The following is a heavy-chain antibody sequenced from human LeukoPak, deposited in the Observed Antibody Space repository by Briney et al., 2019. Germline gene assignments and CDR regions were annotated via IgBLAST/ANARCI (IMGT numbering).Heavy chain of an antibody. CDR3: AREVGGTGTTPEDPDYYYYMDV. V-gene: IGHV1-69*13. J-gene: IGHJ6*03. CDR1: GGTFSSYA. D-gene: IGHD1-7*01. Sequence: SVKVSCKASGGTFSSYAISWVRQAPGQGLEWMGGIIPIFGTANYAQKFQGRVTITADESTSTAYMELSSLRSEDTAVYYCAREVGGTGTTPEDPDYYYYMDVRGKGTTVTVSS. CDR2: IIPIFGTA.